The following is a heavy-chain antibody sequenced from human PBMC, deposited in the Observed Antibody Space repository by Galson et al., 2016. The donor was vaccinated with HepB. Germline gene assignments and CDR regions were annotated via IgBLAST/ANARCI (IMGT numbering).Heavy chain of an antibody. V-gene: IGHV4-61*03. CDR2: IYFAGRT. CDR3: VTFGITSDF. J-gene: IGHJ4*02. CDR1: GASVSSDSYY. Sequence: ETLSLTCSVSGASVSSDSYYWSWIRQPPGEGLEWIGDIYFAGRTNYNPSLKRRVAMSVYTSKNHFSLKLASVTAADTAVYYCVTFGITSDFWGQGTLVTVPS. D-gene: IGHD3-10*01.